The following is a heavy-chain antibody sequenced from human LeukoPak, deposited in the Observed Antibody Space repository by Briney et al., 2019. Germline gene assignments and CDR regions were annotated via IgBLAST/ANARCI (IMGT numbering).Heavy chain of an antibody. J-gene: IGHJ6*02. CDR1: GFTFSSYG. CDR2: IRYDGSNK. D-gene: IGHD6-13*01. V-gene: IGHV3-30*02. CDR3: AKAEYSSSWYYYYYGMDV. Sequence: GGSLRLSCAASGFTFSSYGMHWVRQAPGKGLEWVAFIRYDGSNKYYADSVKGRFTISRDNSKNTLYLQMNSLRAEDTAVYYCAKAEYSSSWYYYYYGMDVWGQGTTVTVSS.